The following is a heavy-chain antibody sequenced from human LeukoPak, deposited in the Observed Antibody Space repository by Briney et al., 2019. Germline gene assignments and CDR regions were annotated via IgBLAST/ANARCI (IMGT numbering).Heavy chain of an antibody. D-gene: IGHD3-3*02. CDR1: GYTFTGYY. Sequence: ASVKVSCKTSGYTFTGYYLHWVRQAPGQGLECMGWINPNSGGTNYARKFQGRVTMTRDTSISTAYMELSRLRPDDTAIYHCATYINIALSYWGQGTLVTVSS. CDR2: INPNSGGT. J-gene: IGHJ4*02. CDR3: ATYINIALSY. V-gene: IGHV1-2*02.